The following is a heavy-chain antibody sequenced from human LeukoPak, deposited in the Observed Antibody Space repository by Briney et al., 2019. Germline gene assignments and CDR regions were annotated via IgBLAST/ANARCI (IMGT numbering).Heavy chain of an antibody. CDR1: GFTFSSYS. V-gene: IGHV3-21*01. D-gene: IGHD3-16*01. CDR2: ISSSSSYI. J-gene: IGHJ4*02. CDR3: ARDLLEGERYFDY. Sequence: GGSLRLSCAASGFTFSSYSMNWVRQAPGKGLEWVSSISSSSSYIYYADSVKGRLTISRDNAKNSLYLQMNSLRAEDTAVYYCARDLLEGERYFDYWGQGTLVTVSS.